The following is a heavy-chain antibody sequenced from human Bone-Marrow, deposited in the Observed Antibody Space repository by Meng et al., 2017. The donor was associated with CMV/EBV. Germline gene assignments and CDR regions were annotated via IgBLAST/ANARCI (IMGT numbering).Heavy chain of an antibody. D-gene: IGHD2-2*02. Sequence: GESLKISCAASGFTFSSYAMHWVRQAPGKGLEWVAVISYDGSNKYYADSVKGRFTISRDNSKNTLYLQMNSLRAEDTAVYYCARDQIRSSIDIVVVPAAIGAFDISGQGTMVTVSS. CDR2: ISYDGSNK. CDR1: GFTFSSYA. J-gene: IGHJ3*02. CDR3: ARDQIRSSIDIVVVPAAIGAFDI. V-gene: IGHV3-30-3*01.